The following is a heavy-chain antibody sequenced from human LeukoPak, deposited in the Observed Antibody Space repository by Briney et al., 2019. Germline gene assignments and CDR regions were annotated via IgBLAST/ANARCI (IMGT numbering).Heavy chain of an antibody. CDR2: IIPIFGTA. D-gene: IGHD3-9*01. Sequence: EASVKVSCKASGGTFSSYAISWVRQAPGQGLEWMGGIIPIFGTAIYAQKFQGRVTITADESTSTAYMELSSLRSEDTAVYYCARAERGILTKNAFDIWGQGTMVIVSS. J-gene: IGHJ3*02. CDR3: ARAERGILTKNAFDI. CDR1: GGTFSSYA. V-gene: IGHV1-69*13.